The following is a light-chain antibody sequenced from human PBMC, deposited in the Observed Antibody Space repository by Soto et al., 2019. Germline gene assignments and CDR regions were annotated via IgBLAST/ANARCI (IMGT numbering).Light chain of an antibody. V-gene: IGKV3-20*01. Sequence: EIVLTQSPGTLSLSPGERATLSCRASQSVSSNYLAWYQQKPGQAPKLLIFGASSRATGIADKFSGSGSGTDFTLTISRLEPADFALYYCQHYGAAPITFGQGTRLEIK. CDR1: QSVSSNY. CDR2: GAS. J-gene: IGKJ5*01. CDR3: QHYGAAPIT.